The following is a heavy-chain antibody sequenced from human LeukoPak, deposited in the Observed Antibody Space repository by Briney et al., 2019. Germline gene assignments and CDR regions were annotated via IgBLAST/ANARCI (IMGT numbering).Heavy chain of an antibody. CDR1: GYTFTGYY. J-gene: IGHJ5*02. V-gene: IGHV1-2*02. CDR3: ARDHREFGGVIATDHNWFDP. Sequence: ASVKVSCKASGYTFTGYYMHWVRQAPGQGLVWMGWINPNSGGTNYAQKFQGRVTMTRDTSISTAYMELSRLRSDDTAVYYCARDHREFGGVIATDHNWFDPWGQGTLVTVSS. D-gene: IGHD3-16*02. CDR2: INPNSGGT.